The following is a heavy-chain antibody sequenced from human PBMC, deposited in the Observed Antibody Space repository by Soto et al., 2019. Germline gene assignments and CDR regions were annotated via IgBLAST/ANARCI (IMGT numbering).Heavy chain of an antibody. V-gene: IGHV3-23*01. CDR3: AKRLTAEFDY. CDR1: GFTFTTYA. J-gene: IGHJ4*02. D-gene: IGHD2-2*01. Sequence: EVQLLESGGDLVQPGGSLRLSCAASGFTFTTYAMGWVRQAPGKGLEWVSSLDAGGGASYYADSVKGRFTISRDNSESTLYLQMNSLRAEATAVYYCAKRLTAEFDYWGQGTLVTVSS. CDR2: LDAGGGAS.